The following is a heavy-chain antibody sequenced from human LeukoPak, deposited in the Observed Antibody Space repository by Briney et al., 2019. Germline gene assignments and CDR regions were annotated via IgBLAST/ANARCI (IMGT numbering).Heavy chain of an antibody. J-gene: IGHJ4*02. Sequence: GYYWGWIRQPPGKGLEWIGSIYHSGSTYYNPSLKSRVTISVDTSKNQFSLKLSSVTAADTAVYYCARLVATRFDYWGQGTLVTVSS. D-gene: IGHD5-12*01. V-gene: IGHV4-38-2*01. CDR3: ARLVATRFDY. CDR2: IYHSGST. CDR1: GYY.